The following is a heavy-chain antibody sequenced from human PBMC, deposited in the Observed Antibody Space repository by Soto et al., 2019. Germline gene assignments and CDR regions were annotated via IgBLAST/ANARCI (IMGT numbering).Heavy chain of an antibody. V-gene: IGHV3-30-3*01. D-gene: IGHD2-2*01. CDR3: TRSAYMDV. CDR2: VSPDGSQT. Sequence: GGSLRLSCAASGFTFSGKSMHWVRQAPGKGLEWVALVSPDGSQTFYAGSVRGRFTISRDNSKNTLYLQMDSLRAEDTAVYYATRSAYMDVWGTGTTVTVSS. CDR1: GFTFSGKS. J-gene: IGHJ6*03.